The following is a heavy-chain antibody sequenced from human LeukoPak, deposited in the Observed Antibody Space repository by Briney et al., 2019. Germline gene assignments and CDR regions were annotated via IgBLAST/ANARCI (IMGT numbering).Heavy chain of an antibody. J-gene: IGHJ6*03. D-gene: IGHD3-3*01. V-gene: IGHV3-48*04. CDR1: GFTLSNYN. CDR2: VSPNGYTI. Sequence: GGSLRLSCAASGFTLSNYNMNWVRQAPGKGLEWVSYVSPNGYTIHYADSVKGRFTISRDNAKNSLYLQMNSLRAEDTAVYYCARVPTPHYYDFWSGYPIYYYYMDVWGKGTTVTVSS. CDR3: ARVPTPHYYDFWSGYPIYYYYMDV.